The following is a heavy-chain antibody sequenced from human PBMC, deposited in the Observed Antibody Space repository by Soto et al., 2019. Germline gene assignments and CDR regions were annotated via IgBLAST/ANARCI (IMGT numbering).Heavy chain of an antibody. V-gene: IGHV4-39*01. CDR3: ARHMDWFGGGGS. CDR2: IYYSGST. CDR1: GGSISSSSYY. Sequence: QLQLQESGPGLVKPSETLSLTCTVSGGSISSSSYYWGWIRQPPGKGLEWIGSIYYSGSTYYNPSLKSRVTISVDTSKNQFSLKLSSVTAADTAVYYCARHMDWFGGGGSWGQGTLVTVSS. D-gene: IGHD2-15*01. J-gene: IGHJ4*02.